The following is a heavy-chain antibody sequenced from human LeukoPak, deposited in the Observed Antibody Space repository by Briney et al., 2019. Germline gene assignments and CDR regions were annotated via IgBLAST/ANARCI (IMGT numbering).Heavy chain of an antibody. J-gene: IGHJ5*02. Sequence: SETLSLTCTVSGGSISTTNYYWGWIRQPPGRDLEWIGSIYSSGNTYYNPSLESRVTISVDTSKNQLSLKLTSAAAADTSVYYCARHSGLRSPFDPWGQGTLVTVSS. CDR2: IYSSGNT. CDR1: GGSISTTNYY. D-gene: IGHD3-3*01. CDR3: ARHSGLRSPFDP. V-gene: IGHV4-39*01.